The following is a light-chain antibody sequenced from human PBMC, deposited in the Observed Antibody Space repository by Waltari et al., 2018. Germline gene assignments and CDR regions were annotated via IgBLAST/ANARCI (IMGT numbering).Light chain of an antibody. V-gene: IGLV2-14*03. Sequence: QSALTQPASVSGSPGQSITISCTGSSSDVGAYNFVSWHQQHPGNAPKLTIYDVRDRPSGVSNRFSGSKSGNTASLTISGLQAEDEADYYCSSYTRIGTVVFGGGTKVTVL. CDR2: DVR. CDR1: SSDVGAYNF. CDR3: SSYTRIGTVV. J-gene: IGLJ2*01.